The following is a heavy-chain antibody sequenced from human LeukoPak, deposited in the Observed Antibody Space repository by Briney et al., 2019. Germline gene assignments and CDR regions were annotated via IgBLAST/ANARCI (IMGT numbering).Heavy chain of an antibody. V-gene: IGHV3-23*01. D-gene: IGHD3-10*01. CDR1: GFTFSSYG. J-gene: IGHJ4*02. CDR2: ISGSGGST. Sequence: GGTLRLSCAASGFTFSSYGMSWVRQAPGKGLEWVSAISGSGGSTYYADSVKGRFTISRDNAKNSLYLQMNSLRAEDTAVYYCARVIFDGSVDYWGQGTLVTVSS. CDR3: ARVIFDGSVDY.